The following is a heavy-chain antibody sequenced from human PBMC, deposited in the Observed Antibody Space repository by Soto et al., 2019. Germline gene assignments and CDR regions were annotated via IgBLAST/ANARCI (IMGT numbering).Heavy chain of an antibody. D-gene: IGHD6-13*01. V-gene: IGHV4-31*03. CDR1: GGSISSGGYY. J-gene: IGHJ4*02. Sequence: QVQLQESGPGLVKPSQTLSLTCTVSGGSISSGGYYWSWIRQHPGKGLEWLGYIYYRGSTYYNPSLMSRGTISVDTSKNQCSLKLSSVTAADTAVYYCARGGIAAAAPPDYWGQGTLVTVSS. CDR3: ARGGIAAAAPPDY. CDR2: IYYRGST.